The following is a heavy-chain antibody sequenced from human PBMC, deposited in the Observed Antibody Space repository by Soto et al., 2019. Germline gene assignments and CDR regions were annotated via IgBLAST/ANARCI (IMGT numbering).Heavy chain of an antibody. Sequence: QVQLVQSGAEVKKPGASVKVSCKASGYTFTNNDVSWVRQATGQGLEWMGWMNPGSGDTGYAQKFRGRVTMTRDISIATAYMELNSLTSEDTAIYYCANDWVLTGGPPDIDCWGQGTLVTVSS. CDR2: MNPGSGDT. V-gene: IGHV1-8*01. CDR3: ANDWVLTGGPPDIDC. J-gene: IGHJ4*02. CDR1: GYTFTNND. D-gene: IGHD3-9*01.